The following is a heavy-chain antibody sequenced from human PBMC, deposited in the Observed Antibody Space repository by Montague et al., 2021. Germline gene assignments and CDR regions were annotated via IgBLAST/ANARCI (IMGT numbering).Heavy chain of an antibody. CDR1: GFSFSSLW. J-gene: IGHJ5*01. CDR2: ITSDGSDT. Sequence: SLRLSCTASGFSFSSLWMHWVRQAPGKGLVWVSQITSDGSDTNYADSVKGRFTIPRDNAKSTLYLQMNSLRDEDTAVYYCVRDRPTAWFDSWGQGTLVTVSS. CDR3: VRDRPTAWFDS. D-gene: IGHD5-18*01. V-gene: IGHV3-74*01.